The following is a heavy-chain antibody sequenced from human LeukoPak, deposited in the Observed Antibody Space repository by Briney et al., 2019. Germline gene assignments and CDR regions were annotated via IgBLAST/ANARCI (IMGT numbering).Heavy chain of an antibody. D-gene: IGHD3-22*01. V-gene: IGHV5-51*01. Sequence: GESLKISCKGSGYSFTSYWIGWVRQMPGKGLEWMGIIYPGDSDTRHSPSFQGQVTISADKSISTAYLQWSSLKASDTAMYYCATPADDSSGYFPYWGQGTLVTVSS. CDR1: GYSFTSYW. CDR3: ATPADDSSGYFPY. J-gene: IGHJ4*02. CDR2: IYPGDSDT.